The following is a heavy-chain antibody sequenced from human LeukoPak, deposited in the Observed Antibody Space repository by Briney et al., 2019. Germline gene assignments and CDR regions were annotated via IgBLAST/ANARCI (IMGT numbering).Heavy chain of an antibody. Sequence: SETLSLTCAVYGGSFSGYYWSWIRQPPGKGLEWIGEINHSGSTNYNPSLKSRVTISVDTSKNQFSLKLSSVTAADTAVYYCARGLMEGYLRWGQGTLVTVSS. CDR3: ARGLMEGYLR. J-gene: IGHJ4*02. CDR2: INHSGST. CDR1: GGSFSGYY. V-gene: IGHV4-34*01. D-gene: IGHD5-12*01.